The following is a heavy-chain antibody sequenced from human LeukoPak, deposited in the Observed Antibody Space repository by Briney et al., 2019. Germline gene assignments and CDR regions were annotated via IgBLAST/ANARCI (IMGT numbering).Heavy chain of an antibody. D-gene: IGHD4-17*01. J-gene: IGHJ1*01. Sequence: GGSLRLSCAASGFTFSSNGMNWVRQAPGKGLEWVSSISSTSSYIYYADSVRGRFTISRDNAKNTLYLDMNSLRAEDTAVFYCATDQDHGYFRQWGQGTLVTVSS. CDR2: ISSTSSYI. V-gene: IGHV3-21*06. CDR3: ATDQDHGYFRQ. CDR1: GFTFSSNG.